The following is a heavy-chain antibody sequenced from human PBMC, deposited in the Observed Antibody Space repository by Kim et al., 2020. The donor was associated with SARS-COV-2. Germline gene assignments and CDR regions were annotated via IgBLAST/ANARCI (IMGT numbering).Heavy chain of an antibody. J-gene: IGHJ6*02. CDR3: ARVYCSGGGCYSAHFYGMDV. D-gene: IGHD2-15*01. Sequence: GGSLRLSCAASGFTFTTYTMNWVRQAPGKGLEWVSSITSGNTYMYYADSVKGRFTISRDTAKNSLYLQMSSLRAEDTAVYYCARVYCSGGGCYSAHFYGMDVWGQGTTVTVSS. CDR1: GFTFTTYT. CDR2: ITSGNTYM. V-gene: IGHV3-21*01.